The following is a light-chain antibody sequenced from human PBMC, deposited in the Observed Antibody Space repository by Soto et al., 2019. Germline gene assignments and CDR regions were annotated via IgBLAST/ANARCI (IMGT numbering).Light chain of an antibody. CDR2: DAS. CDR3: QHHMNWHLT. Sequence: DIALTQSPATLSFSAGERATISCRASQSVSSYLLWYQQKPGQAPRLLIYDASNRASGTPARFSGSGSETDFTLTISSLQPEDFAVYYCQHHMNWHLTFGQGTKLDIK. V-gene: IGKV3D-11*02. CDR1: QSVSSY. J-gene: IGKJ5*01.